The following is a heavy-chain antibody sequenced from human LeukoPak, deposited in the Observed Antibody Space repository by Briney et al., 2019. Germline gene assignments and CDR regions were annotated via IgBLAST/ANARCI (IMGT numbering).Heavy chain of an antibody. CDR2: MNPNSGNT. J-gene: IGHJ4*02. CDR1: GYTFTSYD. D-gene: IGHD3-16*02. Sequence: GASVKVSCKASGYTFTSYDINWVRQATGQGLEWMGWMNPNSGNTGYAQKFQGRVTITADESTSTAYMELSSLRSEDTAVYYCARSLYDYVWGSYRDKAFDYWGQGTLVTVSS. V-gene: IGHV1-8*03. CDR3: ARSLYDYVWGSYRDKAFDY.